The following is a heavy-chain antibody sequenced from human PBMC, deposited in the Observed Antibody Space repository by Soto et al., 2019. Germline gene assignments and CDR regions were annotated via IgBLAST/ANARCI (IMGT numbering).Heavy chain of an antibody. Sequence: XATLSLTCTVSGGSISSYYWSWIRQPPGKGLEWIGYIYYSGSTNYNPSLKSRVTISVDTSKNQFSLKLSSVTAADTAVHYCARIDSYGSGSHFDPWGQRTLVTVSS. CDR3: ARIDSYGSGSHFDP. CDR1: GGSISSYY. D-gene: IGHD3-10*01. CDR2: IYYSGST. V-gene: IGHV4-59*01. J-gene: IGHJ5*02.